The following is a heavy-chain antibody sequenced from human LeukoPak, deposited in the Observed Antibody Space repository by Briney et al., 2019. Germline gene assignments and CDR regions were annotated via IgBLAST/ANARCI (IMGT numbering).Heavy chain of an antibody. Sequence: GGSLRLSCAASGFTFSSYEMNWVRQAPGKGLEWVSYISSSGGTIYYADSVKGRFTISRDNSKNTLYLQMNSLRAEDTAVYHCAKAPLYDFWSGCYFDYWGQGILVTVSS. CDR3: AKAPLYDFWSGCYFDY. V-gene: IGHV3-48*03. J-gene: IGHJ4*02. D-gene: IGHD3-3*01. CDR2: ISSSGGTI. CDR1: GFTFSSYE.